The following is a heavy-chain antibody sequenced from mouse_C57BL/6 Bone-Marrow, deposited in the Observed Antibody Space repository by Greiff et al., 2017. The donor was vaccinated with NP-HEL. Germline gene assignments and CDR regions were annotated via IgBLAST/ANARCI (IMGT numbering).Heavy chain of an antibody. D-gene: IGHD1-1*01. J-gene: IGHJ4*01. CDR3: ARPGITTVVGAMDY. CDR1: GFTFSSYT. CDR2: ISGGGGNT. Sequence: EVKLVESGGGLVKPGGSLKLSCAASGFTFSSYTMSWVRQTPEKRLEWVATISGGGGNTYYPDSVKGRFTISRDNAKNTLYLPMSSLRSEDTALYYCARPGITTVVGAMDYWGQGTSVTVSS. V-gene: IGHV5-9*01.